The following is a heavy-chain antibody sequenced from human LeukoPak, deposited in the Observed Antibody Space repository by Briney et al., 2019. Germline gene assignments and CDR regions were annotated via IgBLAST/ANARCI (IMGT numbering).Heavy chain of an antibody. V-gene: IGHV3-7*01. J-gene: IGHJ4*02. Sequence: PGGSLRLSCAAYGFTFTNYWLTWVRQAPGKGLEWVANIKQDGSEKYYVDSVKGRFTISRDNAKNSLYLQMNSLRAEDTAVYYCARDTRNYYDSSGYPLYYFDYWGQGTLVTVSS. CDR1: GFTFTNYW. D-gene: IGHD3-22*01. CDR2: IKQDGSEK. CDR3: ARDTRNYYDSSGYPLYYFDY.